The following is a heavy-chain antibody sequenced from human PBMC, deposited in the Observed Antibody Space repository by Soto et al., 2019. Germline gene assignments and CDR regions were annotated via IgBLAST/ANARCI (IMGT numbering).Heavy chain of an antibody. D-gene: IGHD3-22*01. J-gene: IGHJ4*02. CDR2: IGGSGGST. CDR1: GFTFSSYA. V-gene: IGHV3-23*01. CDR3: AKDPAMIVVVITLDY. Sequence: PGGSLRLSCAASGFTFSSYAMSWVRQAPGKGLEWVSAIGGSGGSTYYADSVKGRFTISRDNSKNTLYLQMNSLRAEDTAVYYCAKDPAMIVVVITLDYWGQGTLVTVSS.